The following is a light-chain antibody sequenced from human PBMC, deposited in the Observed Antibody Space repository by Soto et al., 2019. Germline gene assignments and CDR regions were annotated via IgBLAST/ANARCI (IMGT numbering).Light chain of an antibody. CDR3: QEYNNWHTIT. V-gene: IGKV3-15*01. CDR1: QSISRK. CDR2: GAS. Sequence: EILMTQSPATLSVSPGERATLSCRGSQSISRKLAWYQQKPGQAPRLLIYGASTRATGIPVRFSGSGSGTEFTLTITSLKSEDFAVYYCQEYNNWHTITFGGGTKVDIK. J-gene: IGKJ4*01.